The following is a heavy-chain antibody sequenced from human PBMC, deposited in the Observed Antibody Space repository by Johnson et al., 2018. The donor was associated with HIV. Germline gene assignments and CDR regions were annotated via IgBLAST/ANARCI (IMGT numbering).Heavy chain of an antibody. D-gene: IGHD6-19*01. Sequence: QVQLVESGGGLVKPGGSLRLSCAASGFTFSDYSMSWIRQAPGKGLEWVSYISSSGSTIYYADSVKGRFTISRDNAKNSLYLQMNSLRAEDTAVYYCARDSGGMYSSGWYGLGAFDIWGQGTMVTVSS. V-gene: IGHV3-11*04. CDR3: ARDSGGMYSSGWYGLGAFDI. CDR1: GFTFSDYS. CDR2: ISSSGSTI. J-gene: IGHJ3*02.